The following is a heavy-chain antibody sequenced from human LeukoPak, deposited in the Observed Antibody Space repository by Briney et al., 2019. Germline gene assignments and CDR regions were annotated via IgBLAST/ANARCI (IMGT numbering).Heavy chain of an antibody. Sequence: GGSLRLSCAASGFTFSTYQMHWVRQAPGKGLGWVAVISNVGSNEYYADSVKGRFTISRDNSKNTLYLQMNSLKTEDTAVYYCTTVDLLAPDDWGQGTLVTVSS. CDR3: TTVDLLAPDD. J-gene: IGHJ4*02. D-gene: IGHD2-2*03. CDR2: ISNVGSNE. CDR1: GFTFSTYQ. V-gene: IGHV3-30*04.